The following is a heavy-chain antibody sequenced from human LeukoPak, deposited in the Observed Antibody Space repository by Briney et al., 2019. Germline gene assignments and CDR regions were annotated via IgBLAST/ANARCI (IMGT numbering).Heavy chain of an antibody. CDR2: IYHSGST. J-gene: IGHJ6*03. CDR3: ARGLGYYYDSSAYRGSYMDV. D-gene: IGHD3-22*01. V-gene: IGHV4-38-2*02. CDR1: GYSISSGYY. Sequence: SETLSLTCTVSGYSISSGYYWGWIRQPPGKGLEWIGSIYHSGSTYYNPSLKSRVTISVDTSKNQFSLKLSSVTAADTAVYYCARGLGYYYDSSAYRGSYMDVWGKGTTVTVSS.